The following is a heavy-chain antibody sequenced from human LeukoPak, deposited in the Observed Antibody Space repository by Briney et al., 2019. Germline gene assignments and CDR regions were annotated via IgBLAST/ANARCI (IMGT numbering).Heavy chain of an antibody. CDR1: GFTFSTYA. J-gene: IGHJ4*02. Sequence: GGSLRLSCAASGFTFSTYAMSWVRQAPGKGLEWVSAITSGGSTFYADSVRGRFAISRDNSKNTLYLQMDSLRAEDTAIYYCARVSGRGWHFDYWGQGTLVTVSS. V-gene: IGHV3-23*01. D-gene: IGHD1-26*01. CDR3: ARVSGRGWHFDY. CDR2: ITSGGST.